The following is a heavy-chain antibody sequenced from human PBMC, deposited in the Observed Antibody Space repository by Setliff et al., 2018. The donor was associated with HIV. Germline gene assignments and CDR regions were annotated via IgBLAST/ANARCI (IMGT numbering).Heavy chain of an antibody. CDR3: ARDREYYDSSGRRNFDY. CDR2: MNPNSGNT. CDR1: GYTFTSYD. Sequence: GASVKVSCKASGYTFTSYDINWVRQATGQGLEWMGWMNPNSGNTGYAQKFQGRVTMTRNTSISTAYMELSSLRSEDTAVYYCARDREYYDSSGRRNFDYWGQGTLVTVSS. J-gene: IGHJ4*02. V-gene: IGHV1-8*02. D-gene: IGHD3-22*01.